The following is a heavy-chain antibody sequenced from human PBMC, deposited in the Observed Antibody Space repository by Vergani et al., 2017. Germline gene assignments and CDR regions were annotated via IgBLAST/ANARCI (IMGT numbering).Heavy chain of an antibody. CDR2: IYHSGST. V-gene: IGHV4-34*01. CDR3: ARDLGSIVVVPGNWFDP. J-gene: IGHJ5*02. CDR1: GGSFSGYY. D-gene: IGHD2-2*01. Sequence: QVQLQQWGAGLLKPSETLSLTCAVYGGSFSGYYWSWIRQPPGKGLEWIGSIYHSGSTYYNPSLKSRVTISVDTSKNQFSLKLSSVTAADTAVYYCARDLGSIVVVPGNWFDPWGQGTLVTVSS.